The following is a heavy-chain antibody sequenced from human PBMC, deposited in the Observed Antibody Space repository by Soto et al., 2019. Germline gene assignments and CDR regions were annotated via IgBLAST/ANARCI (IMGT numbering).Heavy chain of an antibody. D-gene: IGHD3-16*01. CDR2: ISGSGGST. J-gene: IGHJ6*02. CDR1: GFTFSSYA. Sequence: GGSLRLSCAASGFTFSSYAMSWVRQAPGKGLEWVSAISGSGGSTYYADSVKGRFTISRDNSKNTLYLQMNSLRAEDTAVYYCANGGSLLYYYNGTDVWGQGTTVTVSS. CDR3: ANGGSLLYYYNGTDV. V-gene: IGHV3-23*01.